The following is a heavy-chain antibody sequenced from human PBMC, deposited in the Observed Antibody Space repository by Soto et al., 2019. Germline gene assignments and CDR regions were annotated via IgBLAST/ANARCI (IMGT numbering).Heavy chain of an antibody. V-gene: IGHV3-30-3*01. CDR2: ISYDGTNK. D-gene: IGHD2-8*02. CDR1: GFSFSISP. Sequence: GGSLRLSCAASGFSFSISPMHWVRQAPGKGPEWVALISYDGTNKFYADSVKGRLTISRDNSKSTLYLHVDSLRPEDAAVYYCARDPKTTGGQHWAFNYFDSWGQGTLVTVSS. J-gene: IGHJ4*02. CDR3: ARDPKTTGGQHWAFNYFDS.